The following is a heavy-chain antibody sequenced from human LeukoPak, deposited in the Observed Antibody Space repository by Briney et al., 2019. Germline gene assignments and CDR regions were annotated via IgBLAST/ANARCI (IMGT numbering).Heavy chain of an antibody. Sequence: QSGRSLRLSCVASGFTFSSDAMHWVRQTPGKGLEWVAVISYDGNEKYQVDSVKGRFTISRDNSKNTLYLQMNSLRAEDTAVYYCARHMVRGVIGDYWGQGTLVTVSS. V-gene: IGHV3-30*14. CDR1: GFTFSSDA. D-gene: IGHD3-10*01. CDR2: ISYDGNEK. J-gene: IGHJ4*02. CDR3: ARHMVRGVIGDY.